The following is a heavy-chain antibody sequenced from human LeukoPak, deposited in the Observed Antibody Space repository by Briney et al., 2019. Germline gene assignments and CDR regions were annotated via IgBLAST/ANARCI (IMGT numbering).Heavy chain of an antibody. CDR1: GGSISSGGYY. D-gene: IGHD3-10*01. V-gene: IGHV4-31*03. J-gene: IGHJ4*02. CDR3: ARGAYGAHFDY. Sequence: PSQTLSLTCTVSGGSISSGGYYWSWIRQHPGKGLEWIGYIYYSGSIYYNPSLKSRVTISVDTSKNQFSLKLSSVTAADTAVYYCARGAYGAHFDYWGQGTLVTVSS. CDR2: IYYSGSI.